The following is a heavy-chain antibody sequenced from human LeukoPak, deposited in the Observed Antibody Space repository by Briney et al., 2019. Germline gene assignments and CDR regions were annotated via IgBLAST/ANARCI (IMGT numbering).Heavy chain of an antibody. V-gene: IGHV3-30*18. CDR2: ISYDGSTG. J-gene: IGHJ4*02. CDR1: GFTFSSYG. CDR3: ANDPAAAGNFFDS. Sequence: GGSLRLSCAASGFTFSSYGMHWVRQAPGKGLEWVAVISYDGSTGYFADSVRGRFTISRDNSKNTLYLQMNSLRAEDTAVYYCANDPAAAGNFFDSWGQGTLVTVSS. D-gene: IGHD6-13*01.